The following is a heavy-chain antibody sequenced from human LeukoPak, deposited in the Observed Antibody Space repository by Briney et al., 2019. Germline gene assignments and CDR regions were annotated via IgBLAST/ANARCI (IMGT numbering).Heavy chain of an antibody. J-gene: IGHJ4*02. Sequence: GGSLRLSCAASGFTFHSYKMNWVRQAPGKGLEWVSYISSGGDTIYYADSVKGRFTISRDNAKNSLYLQMNSLRAEDTAVYYCAKLAVPGTGGDYWGQGTLVTVSS. CDR1: GFTFHSYK. D-gene: IGHD6-19*01. V-gene: IGHV3-48*03. CDR2: ISSGGDTI. CDR3: AKLAVPGTGGDY.